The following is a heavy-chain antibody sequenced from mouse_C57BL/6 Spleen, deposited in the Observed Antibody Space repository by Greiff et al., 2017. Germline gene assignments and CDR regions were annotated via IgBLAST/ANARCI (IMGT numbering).Heavy chain of an antibody. CDR2: IDPSDSYT. CDR1: GYTFTSYW. CDR3: ARSHGPYLDV. J-gene: IGHJ1*03. Sequence: QVQLQQPGAELVMPGASVKLSCKASGYTFTSYWMHWVKQRPGQGLEWIGEIDPSDSYTNYNQKFKGKSTLPVDQSSSTAYMQLSSLTSEDSAVYYCARSHGPYLDVWGTGTTDTVSS. D-gene: IGHD1-1*02. V-gene: IGHV1-69*01.